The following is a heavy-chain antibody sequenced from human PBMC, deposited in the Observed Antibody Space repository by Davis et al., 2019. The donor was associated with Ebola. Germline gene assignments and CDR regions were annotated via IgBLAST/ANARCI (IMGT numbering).Heavy chain of an antibody. CDR3: ARDGVEDAIYNYFDP. CDR2: ISNSGSSF. J-gene: IGHJ5*02. D-gene: IGHD3-10*01. Sequence: PGGSLRLSCAASGFTFSNYYMSWIRQAPGKGLEWVSYISNSGSSFYCADSVKGRFTISRDNAKTSLYLQMNNLREEDSAIYYCARDGVEDAIYNYFDPWGQGTLVTVSS. CDR1: GFTFSNYY. V-gene: IGHV3-11*04.